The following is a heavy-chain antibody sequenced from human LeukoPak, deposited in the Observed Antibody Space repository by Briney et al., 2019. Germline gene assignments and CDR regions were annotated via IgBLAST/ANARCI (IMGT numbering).Heavy chain of an antibody. J-gene: IGHJ4*02. CDR3: ARGENSKTYPVSGY. Sequence: PGKSLRLTCAASGFTFSSYGMHWVRQAPGKGLEWVAVISYDGSNKYYIDSVKGRFTISRDNSKNTLYPQMNSLRAEDTAVYYCARGENSKTYPVSGYWGQGTLVTVSS. V-gene: IGHV3-30*03. CDR1: GFTFSSYG. D-gene: IGHD2/OR15-2a*01. CDR2: ISYDGSNK.